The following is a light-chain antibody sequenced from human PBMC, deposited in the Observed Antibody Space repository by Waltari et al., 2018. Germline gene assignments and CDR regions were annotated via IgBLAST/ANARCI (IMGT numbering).Light chain of an antibody. CDR1: ETVYGN. CDR3: QQYDQWPGT. V-gene: IGKV3-15*01. J-gene: IGKJ1*01. Sequence: VMTQSPATLSVSPGERVTLSCRASETVYGNLAWYQHRPGQAPRLLMYGVHSRVNGVAGRFVGGGFGTEFTLTISSVQSEDFAVYCCQQYDQWPGTFGQGTKVEIK. CDR2: GVH.